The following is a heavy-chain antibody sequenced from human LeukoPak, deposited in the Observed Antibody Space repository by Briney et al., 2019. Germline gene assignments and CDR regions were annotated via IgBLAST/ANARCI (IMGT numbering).Heavy chain of an antibody. V-gene: IGHV4-34*01. Sequence: PSETLSLTCAVYGGSFSGYYWSWVRQPPGKGLEWIGEINHSGSTNYNPSLKSRVTISVDTSKNQFSLKLSSVTAADTAVYYCARGPRRFYYYGMDVWGQGTTVTVSS. J-gene: IGHJ6*02. CDR2: INHSGST. D-gene: IGHD3-3*01. CDR3: ARGPRRFYYYGMDV. CDR1: GGSFSGYY.